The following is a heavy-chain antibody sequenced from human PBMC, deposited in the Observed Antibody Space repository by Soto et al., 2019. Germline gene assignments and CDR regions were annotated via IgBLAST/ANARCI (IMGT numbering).Heavy chain of an antibody. Sequence: ETLSLTCSVSGGSFSRSTYDWGWIRQPPGKGLEWVSAIDYSGGIRYYADSVKGRFTISRDNSKSTLYLQMNSLWPEDTAVYYCAKDATRTSGWYYFDYWGQVALVTVSS. D-gene: IGHD6-19*01. CDR3: AKDATRTSGWYYFDY. J-gene: IGHJ4*02. V-gene: IGHV3-23*01. CDR1: GGSFSRSTYD. CDR2: IDYSGGIR.